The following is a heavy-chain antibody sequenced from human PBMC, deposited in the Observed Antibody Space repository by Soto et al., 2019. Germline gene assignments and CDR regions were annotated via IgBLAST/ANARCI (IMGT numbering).Heavy chain of an antibody. CDR2: ISSSGSTK. J-gene: IGHJ3*02. CDR3: AREGPADGLDI. V-gene: IGHV3-48*03. Sequence: PGGSLRLSCAASGFTFSSFEMNWVRQAPGKGLKCVSYISSSGSTKYYADSVKGRFTISRDNAKNSLFLQMNSLRAEDTAVYYCAREGPADGLDIWGQGTMVTVSS. CDR1: GFTFSSFE.